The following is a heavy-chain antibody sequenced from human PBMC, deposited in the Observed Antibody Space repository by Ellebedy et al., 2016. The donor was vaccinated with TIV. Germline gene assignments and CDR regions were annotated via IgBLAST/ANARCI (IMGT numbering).Heavy chain of an antibody. Sequence: PGGSLRLSCAASGFTFSNYWMTWVRQAPGKGLEWVATIKEDESKKYYLDSVKGRFTVSRDNAKNSLYLQMNSLRAEDTAVYYCARDLVVTDPSLSYGMDVWGQGTTVNVSS. CDR3: ARDLVVTDPSLSYGMDV. V-gene: IGHV3-7*01. J-gene: IGHJ6*02. D-gene: IGHD2-21*02. CDR1: GFTFSNYW. CDR2: IKEDESKK.